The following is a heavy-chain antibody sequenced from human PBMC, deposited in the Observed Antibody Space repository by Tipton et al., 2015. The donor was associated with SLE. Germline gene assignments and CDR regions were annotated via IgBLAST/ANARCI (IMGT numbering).Heavy chain of an antibody. V-gene: IGHV4-39*07. D-gene: IGHD4/OR15-4a*01. J-gene: IGHJ2*01. Sequence: TLSLTCTVSGGSISSSSYYWGWIRQPSGKGLEWIGSIYYSGSTYYNPSLKSRVTISVDTSKNQFSLKLSSVTAADTAAYYCARLLTSSDWYFDLWGRGTLVTVSS. CDR1: GGSISSSSYY. CDR2: IYYSGST. CDR3: ARLLTSSDWYFDL.